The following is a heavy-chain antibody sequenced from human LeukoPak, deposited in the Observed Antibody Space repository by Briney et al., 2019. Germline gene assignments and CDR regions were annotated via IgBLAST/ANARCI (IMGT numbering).Heavy chain of an antibody. V-gene: IGHV1-8*01. CDR2: MNPNSGNT. Sequence: GASVTVSCKASGYTFTSYDINWVGQATGRGLEWMGLMNPNSGNTGYAQKFQGRVPMTRNTSISTAYMELSSLRSEDTAVYYCARGGAGYYDSSGYYFVYWGQGTLVTVSS. J-gene: IGHJ4*02. CDR1: GYTFTSYD. D-gene: IGHD3-22*01. CDR3: ARGGAGYYDSSGYYFVY.